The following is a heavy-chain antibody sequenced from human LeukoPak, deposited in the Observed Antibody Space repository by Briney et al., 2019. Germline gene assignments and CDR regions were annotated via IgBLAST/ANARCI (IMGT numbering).Heavy chain of an antibody. Sequence: SETLSLTCTVSGGSISSYYWSWIWQPPGKGLEWIGYIYYSGSTNYNPSLKSRVTISVDTSKNQFSLKLSSVTAADTAVYYCARLEGNWFDPWGQGTLVTVSS. CDR1: GGSISSYY. CDR2: IYYSGST. V-gene: IGHV4-59*08. J-gene: IGHJ5*02. CDR3: ARLEGNWFDP.